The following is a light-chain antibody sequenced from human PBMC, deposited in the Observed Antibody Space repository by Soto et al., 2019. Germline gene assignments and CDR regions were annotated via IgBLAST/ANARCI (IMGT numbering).Light chain of an antibody. CDR3: QQYNSYSLT. CDR2: DAS. CDR1: QSISSW. J-gene: IGKJ1*01. V-gene: IGKV1-5*01. Sequence: DIHMTQSPSTLSASVGDIVTITCRASQSISSWLAWYQQKPGKAPKLLIYDASSLESGVPSRFSGSGSGTEFTLTISSLQPDDFATYYCQQYNSYSLTFGQGTKV.